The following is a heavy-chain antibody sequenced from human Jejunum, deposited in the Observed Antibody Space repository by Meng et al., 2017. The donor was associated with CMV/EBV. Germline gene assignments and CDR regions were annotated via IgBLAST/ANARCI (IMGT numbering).Heavy chain of an antibody. CDR3: ARLRLTNGNADL. V-gene: IGHV5-51*01. D-gene: IGHD2-8*01. CDR1: GFTCTDHW. CDR2: IYPHDSDT. J-gene: IGHJ5*02. Sequence: CKASGFTCTDHWIDWVRQMPGKGLEWMGIIYPHDSDTRYRPSFQGHVTISADKSINTAYLRWSSLQASDTGMYYCARLRLTNGNADLWGQGTLVTVSS.